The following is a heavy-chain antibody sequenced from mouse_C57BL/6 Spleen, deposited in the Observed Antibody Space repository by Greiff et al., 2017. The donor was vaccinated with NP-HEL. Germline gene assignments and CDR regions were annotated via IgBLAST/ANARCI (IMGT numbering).Heavy chain of an antibody. CDR2: IHPNSGST. J-gene: IGHJ2*01. D-gene: IGHD3-1*01. CDR1: GYTFTSYW. V-gene: IGHV1-64*01. CDR3: ASGLGYYFDY. Sequence: QVQLKQPGAELVKPGASVKLSCKASGYTFTSYWMHWVKQRPGQGLEWIGMIHPNSGSTNYNEKFKSKATLTVDKSSSTAYMQLSSLTSEDSAVYYCASGLGYYFDYWGQGTTLTVSS.